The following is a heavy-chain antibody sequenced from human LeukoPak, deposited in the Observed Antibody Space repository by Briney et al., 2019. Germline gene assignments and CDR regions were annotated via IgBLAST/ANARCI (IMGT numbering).Heavy chain of an antibody. V-gene: IGHV4-59*01. CDR1: GGSISSYY. Sequence: PSETLSLTCTVSGGSISSYYWSWLRQPPGKGLEWIGYIYYSGSTNYNPSLKSRVTISVDTSKNQFSLKLSSVTAADTAVYYCAREDSADAFDIWGQGTMVTVSS. CDR3: AREDSADAFDI. J-gene: IGHJ3*02. CDR2: IYYSGST.